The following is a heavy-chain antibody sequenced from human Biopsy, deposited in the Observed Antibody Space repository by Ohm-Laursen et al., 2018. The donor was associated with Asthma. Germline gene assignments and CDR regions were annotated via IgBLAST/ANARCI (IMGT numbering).Heavy chain of an antibody. CDR3: VRDGTDDAFDI. J-gene: IGHJ3*02. V-gene: IGHV3-11*06. Sequence: GSLRLSCAASGFFFNDYYMAWIRQAPGKGLEWVSHISSSSLYTNYADSVEGRFTISRDNAKNSLYLQMNSLREEDTAVYYCVRDGTDDAFDIWGQGTVVSVSS. CDR2: ISSSSLYT. CDR1: GFFFNDYY. D-gene: IGHD1-1*01.